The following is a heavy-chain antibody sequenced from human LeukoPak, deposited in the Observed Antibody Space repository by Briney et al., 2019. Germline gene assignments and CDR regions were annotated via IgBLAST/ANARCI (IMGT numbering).Heavy chain of an antibody. J-gene: IGHJ4*02. Sequence: GGSLRLSCAASGFTVSSNYMSWARQAPGQGLAFVSVIYSGGSTYYADSVKGRFTISRDNSKNTLYLQMNSLRAEDTAVYFFFRAKDGIRYFDWLPRRPEYFDYWGQGTLVTVSS. V-gene: IGHV3-66*01. CDR1: GFTVSSNY. CDR3: FRAKDGIRYFDWLPRRPEYFDY. D-gene: IGHD3-9*01. CDR2: IYSGGST.